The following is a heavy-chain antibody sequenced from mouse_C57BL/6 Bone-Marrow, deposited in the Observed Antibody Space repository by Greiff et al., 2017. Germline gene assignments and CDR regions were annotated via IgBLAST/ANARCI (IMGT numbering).Heavy chain of an antibody. D-gene: IGHD2-1*01. V-gene: IGHV1-64*01. CDR2: IHPNSGST. Sequence: VKLQQPGAELVKPGASVKLSCKASGYTFTSYWMHWVKQRPGQGLEWIGMIHPNSGSTNYNEKLKSKATLTVDKSSSTAYMQLSSLTSEDSAVYYCAILLWFDYWGQGTTLTGSS. CDR3: AILLWFDY. CDR1: GYTFTSYW. J-gene: IGHJ2*01.